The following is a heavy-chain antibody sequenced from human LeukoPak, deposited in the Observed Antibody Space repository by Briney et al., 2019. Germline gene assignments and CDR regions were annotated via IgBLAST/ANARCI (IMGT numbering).Heavy chain of an antibody. D-gene: IGHD3-22*01. Sequence: GGSLRLSCAASGFTFSSYSMNWVRQAPGKGLEWVSSISTSSSYIYYADSVKGRFTISRDNAKKSLYVQMNSLRAEDTAVYYCARGNLYYDSSGFDYWGQGTLVTVSS. CDR1: GFTFSSYS. CDR3: ARGNLYYDSSGFDY. V-gene: IGHV3-21*01. CDR2: ISTSSSYI. J-gene: IGHJ4*02.